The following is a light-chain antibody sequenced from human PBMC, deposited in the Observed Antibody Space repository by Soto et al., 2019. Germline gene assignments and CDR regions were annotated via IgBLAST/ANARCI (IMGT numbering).Light chain of an antibody. CDR3: QQYGSSPIT. Sequence: EIMLTQSPGTLSLSPGESATLSCRARQTLTNNYLAWYQQKPGQAPRVLIYGASYRATGIPVRFSGSGSGTDFALTISRLEPDDFAVYSCQQYGSSPITFGQGTRLEMK. V-gene: IGKV3-20*01. J-gene: IGKJ5*01. CDR2: GAS. CDR1: QTLTNNY.